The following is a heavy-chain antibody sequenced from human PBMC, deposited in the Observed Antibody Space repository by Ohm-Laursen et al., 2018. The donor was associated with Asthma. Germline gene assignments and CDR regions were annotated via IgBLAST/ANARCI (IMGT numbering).Heavy chain of an antibody. J-gene: IGHJ4*02. CDR1: GFTVSSNY. V-gene: IGHV3-53*01. D-gene: IGHD6-19*01. CDR3: ARFSSGWHFDY. Sequence: SLRLSCAASGFTVSSNYMSWVRQAPGKGLEWVSVIYSGGSTYYADSVKGRFTISRDNSKNTLYLQMNSLRAEDTAVYYCARFSSGWHFDYWGQGTLVTVSS. CDR2: IYSGGST.